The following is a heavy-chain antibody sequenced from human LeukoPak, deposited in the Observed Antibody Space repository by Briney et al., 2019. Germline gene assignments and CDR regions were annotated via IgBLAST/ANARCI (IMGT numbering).Heavy chain of an antibody. CDR2: MNPNSGDT. D-gene: IGHD3-10*01. J-gene: IGHJ4*02. Sequence: ASVKDSCKASGYSFTSYDVNWVRQATGQGLEWMGWMNPNSGDTGYARKFQGRVNMTRNTSIRTAYMELSSLLSEDTAVYYCARVAGSWISLWGQGTLVTVSS. CDR1: GYSFTSYD. CDR3: ARVAGSWISL. V-gene: IGHV1-8*01.